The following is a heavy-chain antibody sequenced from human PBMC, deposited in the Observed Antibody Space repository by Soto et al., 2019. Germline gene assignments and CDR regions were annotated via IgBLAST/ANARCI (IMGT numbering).Heavy chain of an antibody. Sequence: SCKASGYTFTGYYMHWVRQAPGKGLEWVAVISYDGSNKYYADSVKGRFTISRDNSKNTLYLQMNSLRAEDTAVYYCARGWEPGDVGYYGMDVWGQGTTVTVSS. CDR3: ARGWEPGDVGYYGMDV. J-gene: IGHJ6*02. CDR2: ISYDGSNK. V-gene: IGHV3-30-3*01. D-gene: IGHD1-26*01. CDR1: GYTFTGYY.